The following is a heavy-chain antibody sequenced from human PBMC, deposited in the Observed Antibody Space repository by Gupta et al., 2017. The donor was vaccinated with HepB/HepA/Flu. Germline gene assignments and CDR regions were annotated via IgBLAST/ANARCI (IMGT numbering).Heavy chain of an antibody. CDR2: IHAGNGNT. CDR1: RDTFTTSA. V-gene: IGHV1-3*01. J-gene: IGHJ6*02. CDR3: ARDRPLASYYYSGMDV. Sequence: QVQLVQSGAEVKKPGASVKVSCKASRDTFTTSAIHWVRQAPGHSLEWMGWIHAGNGNTRYSQRFQGRVTVTRDTSASTVYMELSSLRSEDTAVYYCARDRPLASYYYSGMDVWGQGTTVTVSS.